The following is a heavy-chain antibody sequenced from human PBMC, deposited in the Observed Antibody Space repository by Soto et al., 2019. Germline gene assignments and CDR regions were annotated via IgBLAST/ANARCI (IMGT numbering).Heavy chain of an antibody. D-gene: IGHD1-1*01. V-gene: IGHV1-3*01. CDR3: ARGKTMAENYYYYGLDI. Sequence: ASVKISCKASGYTFTTHAMHWVRQAPGQSLEWMGWINGGTGQTKHSQRFQGRVNITRDTSASTAYMELSSLRSEDTAVYYCARGKTMAENYYYYGLDIWGQVSTVTVS. CDR1: GYTFTTHA. J-gene: IGHJ6*02. CDR2: INGGTGQT.